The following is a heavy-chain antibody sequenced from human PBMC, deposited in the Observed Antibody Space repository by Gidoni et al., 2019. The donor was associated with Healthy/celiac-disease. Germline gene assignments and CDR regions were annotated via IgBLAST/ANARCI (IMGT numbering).Heavy chain of an antibody. CDR3: ARGLGYCRGGSCYSNGFDP. D-gene: IGHD2-15*01. CDR2: IYSTGST. CDR1: GGSISRYY. J-gene: IGHJ5*02. Sequence: QVQLQESGPGLVKPSETLSLTCTVSGGSISRYYWSSIRQPPGKGLGWMGYIYSTGSTNYNPSLKGRVTISVDTAKYQFSLKLSSVTAADAAVYYCARGLGYCRGGSCYSNGFDPWGQGTLVTVSS. V-gene: IGHV4-59*01.